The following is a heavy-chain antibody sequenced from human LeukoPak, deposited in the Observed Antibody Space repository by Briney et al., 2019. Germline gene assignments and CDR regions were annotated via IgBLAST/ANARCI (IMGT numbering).Heavy chain of an antibody. CDR2: ISTYKDNT. Sequence: ASVKVSCKASGYTFTNHGITWVRQAPGQGLEWMGWISTYKDNTKYAQKFQGRVTMTTDTSTSTAYMELRNLRSDDTAVYYCARGGGWEYGDYEGRWFDLWGQGTLVTVSS. J-gene: IGHJ5*02. V-gene: IGHV1-18*01. CDR1: GYTFTNHG. CDR3: ARGGGWEYGDYEGRWFDL. D-gene: IGHD4-17*01.